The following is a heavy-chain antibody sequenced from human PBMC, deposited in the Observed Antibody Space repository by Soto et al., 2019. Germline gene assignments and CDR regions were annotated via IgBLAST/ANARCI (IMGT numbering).Heavy chain of an antibody. D-gene: IGHD3-9*01. CDR3: AREHYDILTGPGAFDY. CDR1: GFTFSSYW. Sequence: GGSLRLSCAASGFTFSSYWMSWVRQAPGKGLEWVANIKQDGSEKYYVDSVKGRFTISRDNAKNSLYLQMNSLRAEDTAVYYCAREHYDILTGPGAFDYWGQGTLVTVSS. J-gene: IGHJ4*02. CDR2: IKQDGSEK. V-gene: IGHV3-7*01.